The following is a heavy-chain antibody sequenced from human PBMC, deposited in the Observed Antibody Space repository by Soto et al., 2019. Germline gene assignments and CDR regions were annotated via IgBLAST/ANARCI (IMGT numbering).Heavy chain of an antibody. V-gene: IGHV1-3*01. CDR2: IDAGKGDT. CDR1: GYTLTTYP. Sequence: QLHLVQSGTEVKKPGASVTISCEASGYTLTTYPIHWVRQAPGQRLAWMGWIDAGKGDTRYSQTFRGRVTFTRDTSANTAYMELSDLTSAASAIYYCATEGFIPTTAYWGQGTQVTVSS. J-gene: IGHJ4*02. D-gene: IGHD3-16*01. CDR3: ATEGFIPTTAY.